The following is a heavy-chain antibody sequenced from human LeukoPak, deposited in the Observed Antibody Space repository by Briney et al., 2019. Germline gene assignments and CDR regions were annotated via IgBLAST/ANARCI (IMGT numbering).Heavy chain of an antibody. Sequence: ASVKVSCKASGYTFTGYYMHWVRQAPGQGLEWMGRINPNSGGTNYAQKFQGRVTMTRDTSISTAYMELSRLRSDDTAVYYCARDDSGSYNFDYRGQGTLVTVSS. CDR1: GYTFTGYY. CDR3: ARDDSGSYNFDY. V-gene: IGHV1-2*06. CDR2: INPNSGGT. J-gene: IGHJ4*02. D-gene: IGHD1-26*01.